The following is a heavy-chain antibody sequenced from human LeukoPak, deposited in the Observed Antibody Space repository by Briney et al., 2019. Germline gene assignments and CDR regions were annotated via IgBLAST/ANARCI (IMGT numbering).Heavy chain of an antibody. J-gene: IGHJ3*02. Sequence: PGGSLRLSCAASGFTFSSYSMNWVRQAPGKGLEWVSYISSSSSSIYYADSVKGRFTISRDNSKNTLYLQMNSLRAEDTAVYYCAKGVLYTRYPADIVVVPAATSYAFDIWGQGTMVTVSS. CDR3: AKGVLYTRYPADIVVVPAATSYAFDI. CDR2: ISSSSSSI. CDR1: GFTFSSYS. D-gene: IGHD2-2*01. V-gene: IGHV3-48*01.